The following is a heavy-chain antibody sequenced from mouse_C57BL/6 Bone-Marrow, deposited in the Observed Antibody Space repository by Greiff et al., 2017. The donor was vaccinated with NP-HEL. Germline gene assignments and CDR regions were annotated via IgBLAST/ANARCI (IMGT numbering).Heavy chain of an antibody. D-gene: IGHD4-1*01. Sequence: QVHVKQSGAELARPGASVKMSCKASGYTFTSYTMHWVKQRPGQGLEWIGYINPSSGYTKYNQKFKDKATLTADKSSSTAYMQLSSLTSEDSAVYYCARVGSDYWGQGTTLTVSS. CDR2: INPSSGYT. V-gene: IGHV1-4*01. CDR3: ARVGSDY. CDR1: GYTFTSYT. J-gene: IGHJ2*01.